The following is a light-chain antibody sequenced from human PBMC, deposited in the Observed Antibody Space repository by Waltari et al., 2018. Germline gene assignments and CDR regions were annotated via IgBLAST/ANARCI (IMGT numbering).Light chain of an antibody. CDR2: AAS. Sequence: DIQMTQSPSSLSASVGDRVTITCRASQSISSYLNWYQQKPGKAPKPLIYAASSLQSGVPSRFSDSGYVTDFTLTISSLQPEDFPTYYRPQSYSTPPTFGQATRLEIK. J-gene: IGKJ5*01. CDR1: QSISSY. V-gene: IGKV1-39*01. CDR3: PQSYSTPPT.